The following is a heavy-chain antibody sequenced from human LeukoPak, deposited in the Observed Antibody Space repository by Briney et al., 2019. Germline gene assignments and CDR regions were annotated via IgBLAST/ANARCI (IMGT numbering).Heavy chain of an antibody. Sequence: GASVKVSCKASGYTFTSYGISWVRQAPGQGLERMGGIIPIFGTANYAQKFQGRVTITADKSTSTAYMELSSLRSEDTAVYYCASYSGYSNYYYYMDVWGKGTTVTVSS. V-gene: IGHV1-69*06. J-gene: IGHJ6*03. CDR3: ASYSGYSNYYYYMDV. D-gene: IGHD5-12*01. CDR1: GYTFTSYG. CDR2: IIPIFGTA.